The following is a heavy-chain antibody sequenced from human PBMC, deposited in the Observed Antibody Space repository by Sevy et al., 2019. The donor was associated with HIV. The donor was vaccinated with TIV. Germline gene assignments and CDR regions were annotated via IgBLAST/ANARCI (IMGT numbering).Heavy chain of an antibody. V-gene: IGHV3-7*03. CDR2: IKEDESEI. J-gene: IGHJ4*02. D-gene: IGHD3-10*01. Sequence: GGSLRLSCVVSGFTFRNYWMHWVRQAPGKGLEWVANIKEDESEIYYLHSVKGRFTIAGENAKNSLYLQMNSLRAEDTAIYYWARGSGFVVDFWGQGTLVTVSS. CDR3: ARGSGFVVDF. CDR1: GFTFRNYW.